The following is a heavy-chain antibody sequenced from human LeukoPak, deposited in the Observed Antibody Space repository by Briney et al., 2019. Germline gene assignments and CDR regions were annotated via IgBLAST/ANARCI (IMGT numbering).Heavy chain of an antibody. J-gene: IGHJ4*02. CDR3: AAHQMCADSIVY. CDR1: GSIFTSYW. CDR2: IYPGDSDT. V-gene: IGHV5-51*01. Sequence: KSGESLKISCQGTGSIFTSYWIGWVRQLPGKGLEWMGIIYPGDSDTRYSPSFQGQVTISADKSISTAYLQWSSLKVSDTARYYCAAHQMCADSIVYWGQGTLVTVSS.